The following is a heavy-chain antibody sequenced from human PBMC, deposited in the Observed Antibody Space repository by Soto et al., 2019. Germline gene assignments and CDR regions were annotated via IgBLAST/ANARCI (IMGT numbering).Heavy chain of an antibody. Sequence: GGSLRLSCAASGFTFSSYAMHWVRQAPGKGLEWVAVISYDGSNKYYADSVKGRFTISRDNSKNTLYLQMNSLRAEDTAVYYCAGYYDSSGFLADAFEIWGQGTMVTVSS. CDR2: ISYDGSNK. CDR3: AGYYDSSGFLADAFEI. V-gene: IGHV3-30-3*01. D-gene: IGHD3-22*01. CDR1: GFTFSSYA. J-gene: IGHJ3*02.